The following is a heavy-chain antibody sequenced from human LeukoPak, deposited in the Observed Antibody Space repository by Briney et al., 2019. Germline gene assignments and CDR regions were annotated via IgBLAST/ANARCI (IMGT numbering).Heavy chain of an antibody. CDR2: IYYSGST. V-gene: IGHV4-39*07. Sequence: PSETLSLTCTVSGGSISSSSYYWGWIRQPPGKGLEWIGSIYYSGSTYYNPSLKSRVTISVDTSKNQFSLKLSSVTAADTAVYYCARRIQLWTKRGYFDYWGQGTLVTVSS. CDR3: ARRIQLWTKRGYFDY. D-gene: IGHD5-18*01. J-gene: IGHJ4*02. CDR1: GGSISSSSYY.